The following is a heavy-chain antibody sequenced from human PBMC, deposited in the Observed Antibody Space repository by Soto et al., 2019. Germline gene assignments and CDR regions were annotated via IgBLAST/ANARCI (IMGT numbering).Heavy chain of an antibody. CDR2: INPNSGGT. CDR3: ARGGQWLVHPYTTLNWFDP. D-gene: IGHD6-19*01. J-gene: IGHJ5*02. Sequence: ASVKVSCKASGYTFTGYYMHWVRQAPGQEREWMGWINPNSGGTNYAQKLQGRVTMTTDTSTSTAYMELRSLRSDDTAVSYCARGGQWLVHPYTTLNWFDPWGQGTLVTVSS. CDR1: GYTFTGYY. V-gene: IGHV1-2*02.